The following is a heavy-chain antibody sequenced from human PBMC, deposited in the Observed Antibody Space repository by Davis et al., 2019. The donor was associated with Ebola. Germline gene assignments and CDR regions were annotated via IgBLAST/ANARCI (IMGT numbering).Heavy chain of an antibody. J-gene: IGHJ4*02. D-gene: IGHD3-22*01. Sequence: AASVKVSCKASGYTFTSYAISWVRQAPGQGLEWMGRIIPILGIANYAQKFQGRVTITADKSTSTAYMELSSLRSEDTAVYYCARTYDSSGYFDYWGQGTLVTVSS. V-gene: IGHV1-69*04. CDR3: ARTYDSSGYFDY. CDR2: IIPILGIA. CDR1: GYTFTSYA.